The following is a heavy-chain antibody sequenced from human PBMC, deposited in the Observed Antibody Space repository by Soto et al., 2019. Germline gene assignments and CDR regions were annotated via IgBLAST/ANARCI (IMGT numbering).Heavy chain of an antibody. CDR1: GGTFSSYT. Sequence: ASVKVSCKASGGTFSSYTISWVRQAPGQGPEWMGWINSGNGNTKYSQKFQGRVSITRDTSASTAYMELSSLRSEDTAVYYCARGLAAAGSNCFDPWGQGSLVTVSS. V-gene: IGHV1-3*01. J-gene: IGHJ5*02. CDR2: INSGNGNT. CDR3: ARGLAAAGSNCFDP. D-gene: IGHD6-13*01.